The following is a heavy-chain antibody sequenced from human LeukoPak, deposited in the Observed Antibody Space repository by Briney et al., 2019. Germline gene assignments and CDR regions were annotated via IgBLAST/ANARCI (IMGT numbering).Heavy chain of an antibody. CDR3: ARAPLVVPAAASYYYYYYMDV. D-gene: IGHD2-2*01. J-gene: IGHJ6*03. Sequence: ASVKVSCKASGYTFTSYAISWVRQAPGQGLEWMGGIIPIFGTANYAQKFQGRVTITADKSTSTAYMELSSLRSEDTAVYYCARAPLVVPAAASYYYYYYMDVWGKGTTVTVSS. V-gene: IGHV1-69*06. CDR1: GYTFTSYA. CDR2: IIPIFGTA.